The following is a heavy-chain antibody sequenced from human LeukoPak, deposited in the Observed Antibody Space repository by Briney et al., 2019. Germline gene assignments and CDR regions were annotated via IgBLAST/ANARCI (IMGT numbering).Heavy chain of an antibody. D-gene: IGHD5-18*01. CDR3: ARVSSSYDYRRRLDY. CDR2: INHSGST. J-gene: IGHJ4*02. CDR1: GGSISSYY. V-gene: IGHV4-34*01. Sequence: SETLSLTRTVSGGSISSYYWSWIRQPPGKGLEWIGEINHSGSTNYNPSLKSRVTISVDTSKNQFSLKLSSVTAADTAVYYCARVSSSYDYRRRLDYWGQGTLVTVSS.